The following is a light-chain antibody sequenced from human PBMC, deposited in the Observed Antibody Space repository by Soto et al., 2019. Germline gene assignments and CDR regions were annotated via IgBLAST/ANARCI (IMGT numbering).Light chain of an antibody. CDR3: HQYSSPPWT. CDR1: QSISSW. J-gene: IGKJ1*01. Sequence: DIQMTQSPSTLSASVGDRVTITCRASQSISSWLAWYQQKPGKAPKLLIYKASSLESGVPSRFSGSGSGTEFTLTISSLQPDDFATYYCHQYSSPPWTFGQGNEVESK. CDR2: KAS. V-gene: IGKV1-5*03.